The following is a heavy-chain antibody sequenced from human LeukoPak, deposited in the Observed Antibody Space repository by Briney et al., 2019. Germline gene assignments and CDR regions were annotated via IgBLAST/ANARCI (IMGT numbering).Heavy chain of an antibody. CDR2: ISGSGGST. Sequence: GGSLRLSCAASGFTFSSYGMSWVRQAPGKGLEWVSAISGSGGSTYYADSVKGRFTISRDNSRNTLYLQMNSLRAEDTAVYYCAKEHYDSSGYYDYWGQGTLVTVSS. J-gene: IGHJ4*02. CDR1: GFTFSSYG. CDR3: AKEHYDSSGYYDY. V-gene: IGHV3-23*01. D-gene: IGHD3-22*01.